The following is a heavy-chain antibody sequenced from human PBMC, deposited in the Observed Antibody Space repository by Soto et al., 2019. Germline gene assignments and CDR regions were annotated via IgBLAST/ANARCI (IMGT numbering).Heavy chain of an antibody. CDR1: GFTFSSYG. J-gene: IGHJ4*02. Sequence: QVQLVEAGGGVVQPGRSQRLSCTASGFTFSSYGMHWVRQAPGKGLEWVAFIWHDGSNSYYVDFVKGRFTIPRDNSKNTLYLQMNSLRAEDTAVYYCAKPSYDYWSGYYHPFDYWGQGTLVTVSS. CDR3: AKPSYDYWSGYYHPFDY. CDR2: IWHDGSNS. V-gene: IGHV3-33*06. D-gene: IGHD3-3*01.